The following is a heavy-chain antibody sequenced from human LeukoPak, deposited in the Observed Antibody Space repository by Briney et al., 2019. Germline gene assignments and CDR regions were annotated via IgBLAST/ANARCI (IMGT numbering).Heavy chain of an antibody. Sequence: GGSLRLSCAASGFTFSSYAMSWVRQAPGKWLEWVSAISGSGGSTYYADSVKGRFTISRDNSKNTLYLQMNSLRAEDTAVYYCAKGDYDFRSGYYYNYYYGMDVWGQGTTVTVSS. CDR1: GFTFSSYA. CDR2: ISGSGGST. CDR3: AKGDYDFRSGYYYNYYYGMDV. J-gene: IGHJ6*02. D-gene: IGHD3-3*01. V-gene: IGHV3-23*01.